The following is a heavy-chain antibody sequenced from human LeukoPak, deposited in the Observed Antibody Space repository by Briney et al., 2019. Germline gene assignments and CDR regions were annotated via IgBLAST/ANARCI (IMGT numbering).Heavy chain of an antibody. V-gene: IGHV3-23*01. J-gene: IGHJ3*02. CDR3: ASTSSYSDAFDI. D-gene: IGHD5-12*01. CDR2: ISGSGGST. CDR1: GFTFSSYA. Sequence: GGSLRLSCAASGFTFSSYAMSWVRQAPGKGLEWVSAISGSGGSTYYADSVKGRFTISRDNSKNTLYLQMNSLRAEGTAVYYCASTSSYSDAFDIWGQGTMVTVSS.